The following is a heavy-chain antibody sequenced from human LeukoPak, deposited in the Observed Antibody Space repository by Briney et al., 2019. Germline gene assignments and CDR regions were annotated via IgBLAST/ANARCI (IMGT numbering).Heavy chain of an antibody. CDR3: ARLLRSRIAFDTYYFDY. V-gene: IGHV4-59*12. CDR1: GGSISSYY. CDR2: IYYSGST. Sequence: PSETLSLTCTVSGGSISSYYWSWIRQPPGKGLEWIGYIYYSGSTNYNPSLKSRVTISVDTSKNQFSLKLSSVTAADTAVYYCARLLRSRIAFDTYYFDYWGQGTLVTVSS. D-gene: IGHD3-16*01. J-gene: IGHJ4*02.